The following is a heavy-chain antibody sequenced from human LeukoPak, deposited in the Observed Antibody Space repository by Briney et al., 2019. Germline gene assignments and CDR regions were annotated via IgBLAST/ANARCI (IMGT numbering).Heavy chain of an antibody. CDR3: ATLGGGTMFDWYFDL. CDR1: GGSISSYY. D-gene: IGHD3-10*02. J-gene: IGHJ2*01. CDR2: IYYSGST. V-gene: IGHV4-59*12. Sequence: PSETLSLTCTVSGGSISSYYWSWIRQPPGKGLEWIGYIYYSGSTNYNPSLKSRVTISVDTSKNQFSLKLSSVTAADTAVYYCATLGGGTMFDWYFDLWGRGTLVTVSS.